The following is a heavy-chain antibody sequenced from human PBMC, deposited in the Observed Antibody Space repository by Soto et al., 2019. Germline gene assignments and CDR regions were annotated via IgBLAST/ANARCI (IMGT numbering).Heavy chain of an antibody. CDR2: ISYDGSNK. D-gene: IGHD4-17*01. Sequence: PGGSLRLSCAASGFTFSSYGMHWVRQAPGKGLEWVAVISYDGSNKYYADSVKGRFTISRDNSKNTLYLQMNSLRAEDTAVYYCAKADYGDYDGYYGMDVWGQRTTVTVS. V-gene: IGHV3-30*18. CDR1: GFTFSSYG. J-gene: IGHJ6*02. CDR3: AKADYGDYDGYYGMDV.